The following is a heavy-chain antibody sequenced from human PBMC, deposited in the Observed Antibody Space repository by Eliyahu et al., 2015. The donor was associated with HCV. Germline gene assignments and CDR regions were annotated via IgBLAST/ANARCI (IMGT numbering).Heavy chain of an antibody. V-gene: IGHV4-39*01. Sequence: QLHLQESGPGLVKPSDTLSLTCTVSGGSISNTDYDWGWIRQAPGKGLEWIASVYYTGSTYYNPSLESRVTISVDTSKNHFSLKFNSVTAADTAVYFCARQGITIFGGVTTYAMDVWGQGTTVTVSS. CDR3: ARQGITIFGGVTTYAMDV. CDR1: GGSISNTDYD. D-gene: IGHD3-3*01. J-gene: IGHJ6*02. CDR2: VYYTGST.